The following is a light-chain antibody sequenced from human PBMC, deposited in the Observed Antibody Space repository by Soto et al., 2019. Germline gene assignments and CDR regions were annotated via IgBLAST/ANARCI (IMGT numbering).Light chain of an antibody. Sequence: QSVLTQPPSVSGAPGQRVTISCTGSSSNIGAGYDVHWYQQLPGTAPKLLIYGNSNRPSGVPDRLSGSKSGTSASLAITGLQAEDEADYYCQSYDSSLSALFGGGTQLTVL. CDR2: GNS. V-gene: IGLV1-40*01. J-gene: IGLJ7*01. CDR1: SSNIGAGYD. CDR3: QSYDSSLSAL.